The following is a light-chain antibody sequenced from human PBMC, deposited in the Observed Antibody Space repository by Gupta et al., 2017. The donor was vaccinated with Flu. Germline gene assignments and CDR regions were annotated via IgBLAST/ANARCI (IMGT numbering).Light chain of an antibody. V-gene: IGLV2-23*02. CDR1: RSDVGSWNL. CDR2: QVT. J-gene: IGLJ3*02. Sequence: QSALTQPASVSGSPGPSVTISCSGTRSDVGSWNLVSWYQQHSGKAPKLIIYQVTKRPSGIAGRFSGSQSGNTASLSISVLGKEDAADYYCCSYAGSDNTVFGGGTKVTVL. CDR3: CSYAGSDNTV.